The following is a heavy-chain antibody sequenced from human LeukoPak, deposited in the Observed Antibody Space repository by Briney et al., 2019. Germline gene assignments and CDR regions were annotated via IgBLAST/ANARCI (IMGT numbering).Heavy chain of an antibody. CDR3: ARPYYTHARSAFDI. J-gene: IGHJ3*02. Sequence: GGSLRLSCAGSGFTFSSYAMHWVRQAPGKGLEWVAVISYDGSNKYYADSVKGRFTISRDNSKNTLYLQMNSLRAEDTAVYYCARPYYTHARSAFDIWGQGTMVTVSS. D-gene: IGHD2-2*02. CDR2: ISYDGSNK. CDR1: GFTFSSYA. V-gene: IGHV3-30*04.